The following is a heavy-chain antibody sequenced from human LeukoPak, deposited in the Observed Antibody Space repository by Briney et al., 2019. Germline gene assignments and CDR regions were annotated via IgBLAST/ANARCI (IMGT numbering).Heavy chain of an antibody. V-gene: IGHV4-34*01. CDR2: INHSGST. CDR3: AREVVTRHIDY. D-gene: IGHD4-23*01. Sequence: KPSETLSLTCAVYGGSFSGYYWSWIRQPPGKGLEWIGEINHSGSTNYKPSLKSRVTISVDTSKNQFSLKLSSVTAADTAVYYCAREVVTRHIDYWGQGTLVTVSS. J-gene: IGHJ4*02. CDR1: GGSFSGYY.